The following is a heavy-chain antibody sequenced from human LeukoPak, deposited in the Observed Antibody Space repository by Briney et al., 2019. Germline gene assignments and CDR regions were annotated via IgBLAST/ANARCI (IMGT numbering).Heavy chain of an antibody. CDR1: GFTFTSYA. D-gene: IGHD6-19*01. CDR2: ISHDDKNR. Sequence: PGRSLRLSCAASGFTFTSYAFHWVRQAPGKGLEWVTVISHDDKNRYYADSVKGRFTISRDNSKNTVYLQMNNLRVEDTAVYFCVRDRDTSGWLYWGQGTLVTVSS. CDR3: VRDRDTSGWLY. J-gene: IGHJ4*02. V-gene: IGHV3-30*04.